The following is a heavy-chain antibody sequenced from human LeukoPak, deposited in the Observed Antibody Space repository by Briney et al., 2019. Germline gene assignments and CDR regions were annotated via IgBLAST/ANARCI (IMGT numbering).Heavy chain of an antibody. J-gene: IGHJ4*02. CDR1: GFTASTYY. D-gene: IGHD3-22*01. CDR2: ISGSGGST. Sequence: GGSLRLSCAASGFTASTYYMNWVRQAPGKGLEWVSAISGSGGSTYYADSVKGRFTISRDNSKNTLYLQMNSLRAEDTAVYYCAKGVCYYDSSGYYYTYYFDYWGQGTLVTVSS. V-gene: IGHV3-23*01. CDR3: AKGVCYYDSSGYYYTYYFDY.